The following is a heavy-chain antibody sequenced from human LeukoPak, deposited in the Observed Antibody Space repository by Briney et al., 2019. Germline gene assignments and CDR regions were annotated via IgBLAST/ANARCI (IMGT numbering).Heavy chain of an antibody. Sequence: SETLSLTCTVSGGSISSYYWGWIRQPPGKGLEWIGSIYYSGSTYYNPSLKSRVTISVDTSKNQSSLKLSSVTAADTAVYYCARDLDYYDSSGYAADAFDIWGQGTMVTVSS. J-gene: IGHJ3*02. D-gene: IGHD3-22*01. CDR1: GGSISSYY. CDR2: IYYSGST. V-gene: IGHV4-39*07. CDR3: ARDLDYYDSSGYAADAFDI.